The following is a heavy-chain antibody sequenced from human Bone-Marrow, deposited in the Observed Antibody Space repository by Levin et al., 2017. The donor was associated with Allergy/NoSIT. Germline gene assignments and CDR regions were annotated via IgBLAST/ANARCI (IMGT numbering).Heavy chain of an antibody. D-gene: IGHD3-10*01. Sequence: HTGGSLRLSCAASGFTFSSYWMHWVRQAPGGGLVWVSHINSVGSIINYMESVRGRFTISRDNAKRTLYLQMDSLRDEDTAVYYCAAGGETGNAYWGQGALVTVSS. J-gene: IGHJ4*02. V-gene: IGHV3-74*01. CDR1: GFTFSSYW. CDR3: AAGGETGNAY. CDR2: INSVGSII.